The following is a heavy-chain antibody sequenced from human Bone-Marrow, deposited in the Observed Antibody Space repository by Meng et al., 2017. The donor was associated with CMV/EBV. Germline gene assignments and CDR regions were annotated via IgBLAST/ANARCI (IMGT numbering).Heavy chain of an antibody. CDR3: TTYTYYYDSSGYYYVDY. Sequence: FTFSNAWMNWVRQAPGKGLEWVGRIKSKTDGWTTDYAAPVKGRFTISRDDSKNTLYLQMNSLKTEDTAVYYCTTYTYYYDSSGYYYVDYWGQGTLVTLL. V-gene: IGHV3-15*07. CDR2: IKSKTDGWTT. J-gene: IGHJ4*02. CDR1: FTFSNAW. D-gene: IGHD3-22*01.